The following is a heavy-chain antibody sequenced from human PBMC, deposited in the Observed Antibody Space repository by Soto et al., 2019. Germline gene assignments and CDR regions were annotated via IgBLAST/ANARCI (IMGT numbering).Heavy chain of an antibody. CDR3: PTSGTPPVVDS. J-gene: IGHJ4*02. CDR1: GFSFSSAW. CDR2: IRNKRDGGIT. Sequence: EVQLVESGGGLVNPGGSLRLSCAASGFSFSSAWMNWVRQAPGKGLEWVGRIRNKRDGGITDSAAPGKGRFTISRDDSKNTLYLQMNSLKIEDTAVYFCPTSGTPPVVDSWGQGTLVTVSS. V-gene: IGHV3-15*07.